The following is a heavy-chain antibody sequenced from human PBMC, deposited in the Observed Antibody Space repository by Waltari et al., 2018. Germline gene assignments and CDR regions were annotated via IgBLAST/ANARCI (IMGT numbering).Heavy chain of an antibody. Sequence: QLQLQESGPGLVKPSETLALTCSVSGGSITTTIPYWGWIRQPPGQGLEWIGTISYNGATYSSPSLRGRLTLSRDTTMNQLSLKLGSVTAADTAVYYCATYIGASVGTAAFDVWGQGTMVTVSS. CDR1: GGSITTTIPY. CDR3: ATYIGASVGTAAFDV. CDR2: ISYNGAT. D-gene: IGHD5-12*01. V-gene: IGHV4-39*01. J-gene: IGHJ3*01.